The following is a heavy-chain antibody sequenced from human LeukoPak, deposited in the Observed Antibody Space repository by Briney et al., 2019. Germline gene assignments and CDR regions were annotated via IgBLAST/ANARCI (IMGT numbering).Heavy chain of an antibody. V-gene: IGHV3-9*03. CDR1: GFTCDDYA. CDR2: ISWNSGSI. J-gene: IGHJ4*02. D-gene: IGHD6-19*01. CDR3: AKDSNSVPGYSSGWFDY. Sequence: PGGSLRLSCAASGFTCDDYAMHWVRQAPGKGLEWVSGISWNSGSIGYADSVKGRFTISRDNAKNSLYLQMNSLRAEDMALYYCAKDSNSVPGYSSGWFDYWGQGTLVTVSS.